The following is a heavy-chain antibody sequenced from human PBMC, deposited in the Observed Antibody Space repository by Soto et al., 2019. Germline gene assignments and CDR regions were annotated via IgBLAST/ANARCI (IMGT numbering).Heavy chain of an antibody. CDR3: ARGAGYGDYWFDY. V-gene: IGHV4-34*01. Sequence: SETLSLTCAVYGGSFSGYYWSWIRQPPGKGPEWIGEINHSGSTNYNPSLKSRVTISVDTSKNQFSLKLSSVTAADTAVYYCARGAGYGDYWFDYWGQGTLVTVSS. CDR1: GGSFSGYY. CDR2: INHSGST. J-gene: IGHJ4*02. D-gene: IGHD4-17*01.